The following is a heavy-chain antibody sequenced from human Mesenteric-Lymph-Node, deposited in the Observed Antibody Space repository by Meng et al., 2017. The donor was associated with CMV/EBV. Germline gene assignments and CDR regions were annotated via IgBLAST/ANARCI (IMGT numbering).Heavy chain of an antibody. CDR3: ARVPGGSDHFDY. Sequence: SCKASGYTFTRYVISWVRQAPGQGLEWMGWISTYNGNTNYAQKLQGRVTMTTDTSTNTVYMELRSLRSDDTAVYYCARVPGGSDHFDYWGQGTLVTVSS. D-gene: IGHD4-23*01. CDR2: ISTYNGNT. CDR1: GYTFTRYV. J-gene: IGHJ4*02. V-gene: IGHV1-18*01.